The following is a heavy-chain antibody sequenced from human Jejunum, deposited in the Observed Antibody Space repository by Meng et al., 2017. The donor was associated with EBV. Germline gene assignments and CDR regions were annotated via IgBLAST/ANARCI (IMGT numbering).Heavy chain of an antibody. V-gene: IGHV3-23*04. CDR3: AKLTRA. J-gene: IGHJ5*02. Sequence: EGPLVEAGGGLVHPGGSLRLLCAASGFTCNSHTMSWVRQAPGKGLEWVSAITDSGGSTYYTDSVKGRFTISRDNSKYTLYLQMNSLRAEDTAVYYCAKLTRAWGQGTLVTVSS. CDR2: ITDSGGST. CDR1: GFTCNSHT.